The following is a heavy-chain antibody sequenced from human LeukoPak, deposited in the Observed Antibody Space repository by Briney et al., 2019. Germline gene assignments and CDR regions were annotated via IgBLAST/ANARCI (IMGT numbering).Heavy chain of an antibody. V-gene: IGHV4-34*01. Sequence: PSETLSLTCAVYGGSFSGYYWSWIRQPPGKGLEWIGEINHSGSTNYNPSLKSRVTISVDTSKNQFSLKLSSVTAAYTAVYYCARGHYTYYDFGWGKGNLVTVSS. D-gene: IGHD3-3*01. CDR2: INHSGST. CDR3: ARGHYTYYDFG. J-gene: IGHJ4*02. CDR1: GGSFSGYY.